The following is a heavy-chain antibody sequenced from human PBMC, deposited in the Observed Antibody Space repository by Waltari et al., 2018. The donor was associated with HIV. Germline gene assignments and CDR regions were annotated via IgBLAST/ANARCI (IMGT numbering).Heavy chain of an antibody. D-gene: IGHD6-19*01. Sequence: QVQLVQSGAEAKKPGASVKVSSKASGYTFTDYYLPWVRTAPGQGLEWMGWINPKSGGTKYAQKFQGRVTMTTDTSISTAYMEVRMLISDDTAVYFCAGSHSSGWYVWFDPWGQGTLVTVS. CDR1: GYTFTDYY. J-gene: IGHJ5*02. CDR3: AGSHSSGWYVWFDP. CDR2: INPKSGGT. V-gene: IGHV1-2*02.